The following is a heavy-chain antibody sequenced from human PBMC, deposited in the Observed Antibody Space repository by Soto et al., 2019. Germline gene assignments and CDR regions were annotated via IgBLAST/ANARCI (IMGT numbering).Heavy chain of an antibody. CDR3: ARGRRYEQQHDSYYFDY. Sequence: RGSLLLAWASSGFTVSINYMSWVRQAPGKGLEWVSVIYSGGSTYYADSVKGRFTISRDNSKNTLYLQMNSLRAEDTAVYYCARGRRYEQQHDSYYFDYWGQGTMVTVSS. CDR1: GFTVSINY. J-gene: IGHJ4*02. CDR2: IYSGGST. V-gene: IGHV3-53*01. D-gene: IGHD6-13*01.